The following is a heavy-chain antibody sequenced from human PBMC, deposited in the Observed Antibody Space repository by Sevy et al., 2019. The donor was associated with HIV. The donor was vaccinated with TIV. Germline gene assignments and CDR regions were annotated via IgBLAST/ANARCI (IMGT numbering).Heavy chain of an antibody. Sequence: GGSLRLSCAASGFTFSSYWMSWVRQAPGKGLEWVANIKQDGSEKYYVHSVKGRFTISRDNAKNSLYLQMNSLRAEDTAVYYCATIKANFYYYDSSGYTDYWGQGTLVTVSS. CDR1: GFTFSSYW. CDR2: IKQDGSEK. CDR3: ATIKANFYYYDSSGYTDY. D-gene: IGHD3-22*01. V-gene: IGHV3-7*01. J-gene: IGHJ4*02.